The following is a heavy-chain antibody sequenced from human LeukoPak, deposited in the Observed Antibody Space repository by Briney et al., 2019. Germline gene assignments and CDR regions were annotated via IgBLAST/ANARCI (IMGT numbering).Heavy chain of an antibody. J-gene: IGHJ4*02. CDR2: IKQDGTEI. V-gene: IGHV3-7*01. D-gene: IGHD1-26*01. Sequence: GGSLRLSCAASGFTFSSYWMTWVRQAPGKGPEWVANIKQDGTEIYYVDSVKGRFTISRDNAKNSLYLQMNSLRDEDTAVYYCARDKVVGATFFDYWGQGTLVTVSS. CDR1: GFTFSSYW. CDR3: ARDKVVGATFFDY.